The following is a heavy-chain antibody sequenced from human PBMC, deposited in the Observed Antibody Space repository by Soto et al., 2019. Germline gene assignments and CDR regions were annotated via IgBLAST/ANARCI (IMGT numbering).Heavy chain of an antibody. Sequence: ASVKVSCTDSGYTFTSNGISWVRQAPGQGLEWMGWISAYNGNTNYAQKLQGRVTMTTDTSTSTAYMELRSLRSDDTAVYYCARARLASDAFDIWGQGTMVTVSS. CDR2: ISAYNGNT. CDR3: ARARLASDAFDI. CDR1: GYTFTSNG. D-gene: IGHD3-9*01. J-gene: IGHJ3*02. V-gene: IGHV1-18*01.